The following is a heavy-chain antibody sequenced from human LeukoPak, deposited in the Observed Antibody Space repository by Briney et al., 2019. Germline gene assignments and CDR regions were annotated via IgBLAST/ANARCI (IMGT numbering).Heavy chain of an antibody. V-gene: IGHV4-39*07. CDR2: IYYSGST. Sequence: NPSETLSLTCTVSGGSISSSSYYWGWFRQPPGKGLEWIGSIYYSGSTYYNPSLKSRVTISVDTSKYQFSLKLGSVTAADTAVYYCARGYYFHYYYYMDVWGKGTTVTISS. CDR3: ARGYYFHYYYYMDV. CDR1: GGSISSSSYY. J-gene: IGHJ6*03. D-gene: IGHD2/OR15-2a*01.